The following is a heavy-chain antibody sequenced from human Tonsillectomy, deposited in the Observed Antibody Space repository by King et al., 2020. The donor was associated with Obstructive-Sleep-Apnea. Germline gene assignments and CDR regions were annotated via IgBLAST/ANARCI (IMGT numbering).Heavy chain of an antibody. CDR3: AGDYGDYKVDY. Sequence: VQLQESGPRLVKPWETLSLTCTVSGGSFGAYYWSWIRQPPGRGLEWIGNIYYTGNTNYNPSLKSRITMSLDTSKKQFSLKLRSVTAADTAVYFCAGDYGDYKVDYWGQGSLVTVSS. J-gene: IGHJ4*01. V-gene: IGHV4-59*01. CDR1: GGSFGAYY. D-gene: IGHD4-17*01. CDR2: IYYTGNT.